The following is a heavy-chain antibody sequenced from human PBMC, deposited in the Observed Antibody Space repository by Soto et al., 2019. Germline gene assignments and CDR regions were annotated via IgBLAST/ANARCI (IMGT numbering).Heavy chain of an antibody. Sequence: GGSLRLSCAASGFIFSNYAMNWVRQAPGKGLEWVSGISGTGINTYYADSVKGRFTISRDKSKNTLYLQMSGLKVEDTAVYYCARDFSGYSYGIDAFDIWGQGTMVTVSS. J-gene: IGHJ3*02. V-gene: IGHV3-23*01. CDR3: ARDFSGYSYGIDAFDI. CDR2: ISGTGINT. D-gene: IGHD5-18*01. CDR1: GFIFSNYA.